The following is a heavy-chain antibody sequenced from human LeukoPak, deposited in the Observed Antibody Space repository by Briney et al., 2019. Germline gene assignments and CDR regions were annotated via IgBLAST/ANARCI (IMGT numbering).Heavy chain of an antibody. Sequence: SETLSLTCTVSGGSIRSSSYYWGWIRQPPGKGLEWIGSIYYSGSTYYNPSLKSRVTISVDTSKNQFSLKLSSVTAADTAVYYCARGGEAHYDFWSGYSTSLLYYYMDVWGKGTTVTVSS. CDR3: ARGGEAHYDFWSGYSTSLLYYYMDV. CDR1: GGSIRSSSYY. CDR2: IYYSGST. D-gene: IGHD3-3*01. V-gene: IGHV4-39*01. J-gene: IGHJ6*03.